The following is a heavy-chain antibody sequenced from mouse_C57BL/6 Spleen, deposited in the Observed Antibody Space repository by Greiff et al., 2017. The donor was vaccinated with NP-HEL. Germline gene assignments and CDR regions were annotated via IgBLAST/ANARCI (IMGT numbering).Heavy chain of an antibody. J-gene: IGHJ2*01. D-gene: IGHD2-1*01. CDR2: IYPRSGNT. V-gene: IGHV1-81*01. Sequence: VKLQESGAELARPGASVKLSCKASGYTFTSYGISWVKQRTGQGLEWIGEIYPRSGNTYYNEKFKGKATLTADKSSSTAYMELRSLTSEDSAVYFCAREDIYYGNYVDYWGQGTTLTVSS. CDR1: GYTFTSYG. CDR3: AREDIYYGNYVDY.